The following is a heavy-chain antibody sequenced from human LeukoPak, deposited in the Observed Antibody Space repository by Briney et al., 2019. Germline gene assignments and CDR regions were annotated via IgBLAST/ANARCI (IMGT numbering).Heavy chain of an antibody. J-gene: IGHJ5*02. CDR3: ARGRMTEDWFDP. D-gene: IGHD2-15*01. V-gene: IGHV4-39*07. CDR2: IYYSGST. CDR1: GGSISSSSYY. Sequence: SETLSLTCTVSGGSISSSSYYWGWIRQPPGKGLEWIGSIYYSGSTYYNPSLKSRVTISVDTSKNQFSLKLSSVTAADTAVYYCARGRMTEDWFDPWGQGTLVTVSS.